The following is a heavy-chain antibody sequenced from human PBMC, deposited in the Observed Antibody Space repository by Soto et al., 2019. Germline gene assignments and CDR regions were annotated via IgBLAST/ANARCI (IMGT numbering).Heavy chain of an antibody. V-gene: IGHV3-53*01. Sequence: GGSLRLSCAASGFTVSSNYMNWVRQAPGKGLEWVSIIYSDGTTSYADSVKGRFTISRDNFKNTLHLQMNSLRAEDTAVYYCAILSNWGQGTLVTV. CDR1: GFTVSSNY. D-gene: IGHD6-6*01. CDR2: IYSDGTT. CDR3: AILSN. J-gene: IGHJ4*02.